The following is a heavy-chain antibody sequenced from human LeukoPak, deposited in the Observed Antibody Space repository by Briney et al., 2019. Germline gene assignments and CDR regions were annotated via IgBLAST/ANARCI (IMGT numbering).Heavy chain of an antibody. CDR2: INGDGRRI. CDR1: GFTFSSHW. D-gene: IGHD1-14*01. CDR3: ARDRPDGRTSFDY. Sequence: PGGSLRLPCAASGFTFSSHWMHWVRQVPGKGLVWVSRINGDGRRITYADSVKGRFTISRDNAKNTLFLQMDSLRAEDTALYYCARDRPDGRTSFDYWGLGTLVTVSS. J-gene: IGHJ4*02. V-gene: IGHV3-74*03.